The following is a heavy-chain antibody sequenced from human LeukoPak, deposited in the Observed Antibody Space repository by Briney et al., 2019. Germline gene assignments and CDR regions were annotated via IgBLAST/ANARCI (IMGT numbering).Heavy chain of an antibody. CDR3: ARDRQQMDREGYFDL. V-gene: IGHV3-48*03. J-gene: IGHJ2*01. Sequence: PGGSLRLSCTASGFSLTNYEMNWVRQTPGKGLEWVSYISTTTRTIYYADSVKGRFTISRDNAKNSLFLQMNSLRDEDTAVYYCARDRQQMDREGYFDLWGRGTLVTVSS. CDR1: GFSLTNYE. CDR2: ISTTTRTI. D-gene: IGHD6-13*01.